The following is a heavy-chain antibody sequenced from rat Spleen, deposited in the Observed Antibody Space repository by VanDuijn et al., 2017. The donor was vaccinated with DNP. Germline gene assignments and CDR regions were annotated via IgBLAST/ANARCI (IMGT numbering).Heavy chain of an antibody. CDR2: ISSGGST. D-gene: IGHD1-1*01. V-gene: IGHV2S12*01. CDR1: GFSLTSNG. J-gene: IGHJ3*01. CDR3: TRAYSGGGFAY. Sequence: QVQLKESGPGLVQPSETLSLTCTVSGFSLTSNGVSWVRQPPGKGLEWIAAISSGGSTYYNSALKSRLSISRDTSKSQVFLKMNSLQTEDTAIYFCTRAYSGGGFAYWGQGTLVTVSS.